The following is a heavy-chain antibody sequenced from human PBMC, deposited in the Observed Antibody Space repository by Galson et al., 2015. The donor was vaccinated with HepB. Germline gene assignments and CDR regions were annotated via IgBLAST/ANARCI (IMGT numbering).Heavy chain of an antibody. D-gene: IGHD6-19*01. CDR3: AKDMVSGWYSPSFDY. CDR1: GFTFSSYG. V-gene: IGHV3-30*02. Sequence: SLRLSCAASGFTFSSYGMHWVRQAPGKGLEWVAFIRYDGSNKYYADSVKGRFTISRDNSKNTLYLQMNSLRAEDTAVYYCAKDMVSGWYSPSFDYWGQGTLVTVSS. CDR2: IRYDGSNK. J-gene: IGHJ4*02.